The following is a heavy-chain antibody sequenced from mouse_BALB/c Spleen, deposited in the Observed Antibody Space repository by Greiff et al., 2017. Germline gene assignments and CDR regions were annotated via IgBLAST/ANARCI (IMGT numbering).Heavy chain of an antibody. J-gene: IGHJ3*01. CDR2: ISYSGST. CDR1: GYSITSDYA. V-gene: IGHV3-2*02. D-gene: IGHD1-2*01. Sequence: EVKLQESGPGLVKPSQSLSLTCTVTGYSITSDYAWNWIRQFPGNKLEWMGYISYSGSTSYNPSLKSRISITRDTSKNQFFLQLNSVTTEDTATYYCARNYYGYEFAYWGQGTLVTVSA. CDR3: ARNYYGYEFAY.